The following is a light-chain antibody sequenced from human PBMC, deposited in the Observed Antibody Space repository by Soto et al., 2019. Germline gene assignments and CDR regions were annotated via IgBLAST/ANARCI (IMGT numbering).Light chain of an antibody. CDR1: ETISHY. V-gene: IGKV1-39*01. Sequence: IHMTPSPSSLSASVGDRVTLTCRASETISHYLNWYQQKPGKAPKLLIYGASKLQSGVPSRFSASGSGTDFTLTIASLQAEDFATYYCQQSSSTPLTFGGGTKVDIK. CDR2: GAS. J-gene: IGKJ4*01. CDR3: QQSSSTPLT.